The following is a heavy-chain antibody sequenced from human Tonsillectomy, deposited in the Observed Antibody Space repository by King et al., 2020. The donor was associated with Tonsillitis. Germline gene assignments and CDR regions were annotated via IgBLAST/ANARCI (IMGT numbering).Heavy chain of an antibody. CDR1: GFTFSSYG. CDR3: HAYDSSGPVDY. CDR2: IWYDGSNK. D-gene: IGHD3-22*01. V-gene: IGHV3-33*01. J-gene: IGHJ4*02. Sequence: VQLVESGGGVVQPGRSLRLSCAASGFTFSSYGMHWVRQAPGKGLEGVAVIWYDGSNKYYADSVKGRFTISRDNSKNTLYLQMNSLRAEDTALYYCHAYDSSGPVDYWGQGTLVTVSS.